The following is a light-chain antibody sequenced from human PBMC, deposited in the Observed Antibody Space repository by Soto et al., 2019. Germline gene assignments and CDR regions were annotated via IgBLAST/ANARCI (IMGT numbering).Light chain of an antibody. CDR3: QEYNSYPVN. J-gene: IGKJ5*01. V-gene: IGKV1-5*01. CDR2: DAS. CDR1: QNIGTW. Sequence: DIKVTQSSATLSASVRARVTITCRTRQNIGTWLAWYQQKPGKAPKLLIYDASTLESGVPSRFSGSGSGTEFTLTISSLQPEDVATYYCQEYNSYPVNFGQGTRLEIK.